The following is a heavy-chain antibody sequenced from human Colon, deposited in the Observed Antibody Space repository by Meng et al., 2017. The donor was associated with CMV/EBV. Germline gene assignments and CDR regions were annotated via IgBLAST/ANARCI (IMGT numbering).Heavy chain of an antibody. V-gene: IGHV3-7*01. CDR1: GFTFSNYW. CDR2: IKPDGSEE. CDR3: TSTGVAGAGEH. J-gene: IGHJ4*02. Sequence: GESLKISCAASGFTFSNYWMSWVRQAPGKGLEWVANIKPDGSEEYYVDSVKGRFTISRDNAKNSQYLQMNSLRAEDTAMYYCTSTGVAGAGEHWGQGTLVTVSS. D-gene: IGHD6-13*01.